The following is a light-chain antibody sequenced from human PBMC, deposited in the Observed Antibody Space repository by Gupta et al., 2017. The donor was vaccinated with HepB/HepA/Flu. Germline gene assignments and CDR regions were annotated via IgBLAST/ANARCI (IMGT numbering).Light chain of an antibody. CDR2: VTS. Sequence: DIQMTQSPSSLSASVGDRVTITCRANQSISNYLNWYQQKPGKAPKVLIYVTSSLKSGVPSRFSGSGSETDFTLTISSLQPEEFATYYCQQTYSSFSTFGQGTKVEIK. CDR1: QSISNY. J-gene: IGKJ1*01. CDR3: QQTYSSFST. V-gene: IGKV1-39*01.